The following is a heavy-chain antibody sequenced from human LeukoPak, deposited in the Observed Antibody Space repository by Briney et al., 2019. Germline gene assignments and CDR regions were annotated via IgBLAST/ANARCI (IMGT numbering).Heavy chain of an antibody. CDR2: IFYSGST. J-gene: IGHJ4*02. D-gene: IGHD6-19*01. V-gene: IGHV4-59*08. Sequence: SETLSLTCTVSGVSISTFYWSWIRQPPGQGLEWIGYIFYSGSTNYTPSLKSRVTISLDTSKNQFSLKLSSVTAADTAVYYCARCSSGWSFYFDYWGQGTLVTVSS. CDR3: ARCSSGWSFYFDY. CDR1: GVSISTFY.